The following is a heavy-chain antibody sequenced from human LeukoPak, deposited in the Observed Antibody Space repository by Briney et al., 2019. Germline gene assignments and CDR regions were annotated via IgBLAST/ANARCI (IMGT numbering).Heavy chain of an antibody. CDR2: INPNSGDT. V-gene: IGHV1-2*02. D-gene: IGHD2-15*01. CDR3: ARDQAFVYCSGGTCYDDY. Sequence: ASVKVSCKASGYTFTGYYMHWVRQAPGQGLEWMGWINPNSGDTHYAQKFQGRVTMTRDTSINTAYMEQSRLRSDDTAVYYCARDQAFVYCSGGTCYDDYWGQGSLVTVSS. J-gene: IGHJ4*02. CDR1: GYTFTGYY.